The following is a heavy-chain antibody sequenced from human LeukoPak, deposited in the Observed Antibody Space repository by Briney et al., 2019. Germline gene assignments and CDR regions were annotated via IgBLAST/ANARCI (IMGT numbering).Heavy chain of an antibody. Sequence: PGGSLRLSCGVSGFTFNSYSMNWVRQAPGKGLEWVANIKEDGSIEDYVDSVKGRFTVSRDNAKNSLYLEMNSLRVEDTAVYYCVSQQLAPPWGQGTLVIVSS. J-gene: IGHJ5*02. V-gene: IGHV3-7*01. CDR3: VSQQLAPP. CDR2: IKEDGSIE. CDR1: GFTFNSYS. D-gene: IGHD1-1*01.